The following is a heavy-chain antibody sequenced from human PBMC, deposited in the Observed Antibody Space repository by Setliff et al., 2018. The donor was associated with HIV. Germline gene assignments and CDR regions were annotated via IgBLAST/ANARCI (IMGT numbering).Heavy chain of an antibody. Sequence: PSETLSLTCAVYGGSFSGYYWSWIRQPPGKGLEWIGEINHSGSTNYNPSLKSRVTISVDMSKNQFSLKLSSVTAADTAVYYCARRGAAMVLNWFDPWGQGTLVTVSS. V-gene: IGHV4-34*01. CDR2: INHSGST. CDR1: GGSFSGYY. J-gene: IGHJ5*02. CDR3: ARRGAAMVLNWFDP. D-gene: IGHD5-18*01.